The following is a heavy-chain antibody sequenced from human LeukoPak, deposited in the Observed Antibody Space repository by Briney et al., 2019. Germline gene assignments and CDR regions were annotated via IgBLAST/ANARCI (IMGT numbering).Heavy chain of an antibody. Sequence: GGSLRLSCAASGFTFSSYSMNWVRQAPGKGLEWVSSISSSSSYIYYADSVKGRFTISRDNAKNSLYLQMNSLRAEDTAVYYCASWCLAVAGTDAFDIWGQGTMVTISS. J-gene: IGHJ3*02. V-gene: IGHV3-21*01. CDR1: GFTFSSYS. CDR2: ISSSSSYI. CDR3: ASWCLAVAGTDAFDI. D-gene: IGHD6-19*01.